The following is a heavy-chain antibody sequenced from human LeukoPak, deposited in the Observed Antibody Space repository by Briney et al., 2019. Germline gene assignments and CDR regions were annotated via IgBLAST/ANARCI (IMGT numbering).Heavy chain of an antibody. J-gene: IGHJ4*02. CDR2: IRSKAYGGTT. Sequence: QPGRSLRLSCTAPGFTFGDYAMSWVRQAPGKGLEWVAFIRSKAYGGTTEYAASVKGRFTVSRDDSKSIAYLEMNSLKTEDTAVYYCTRERYGSGYYGYWGQGTLVTVSS. D-gene: IGHD3-22*01. CDR3: TRERYGSGYYGY. CDR1: GFTFGDYA. V-gene: IGHV3-49*04.